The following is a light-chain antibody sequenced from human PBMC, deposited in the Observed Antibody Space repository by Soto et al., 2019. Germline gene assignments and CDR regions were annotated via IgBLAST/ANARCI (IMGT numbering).Light chain of an antibody. V-gene: IGKV1-39*01. CDR2: AAS. Sequence: DIQMTQSPSSLSASVGDRVTLTCRASQSISSSLNWYQQKPGKDPNLLIFAASSLQSGVPSRFSGSGSGTHFTLPINNLQPADFATYYCQQNYSALAFTFGGGTKVEIK. J-gene: IGKJ4*01. CDR3: QQNYSALAFT. CDR1: QSISSS.